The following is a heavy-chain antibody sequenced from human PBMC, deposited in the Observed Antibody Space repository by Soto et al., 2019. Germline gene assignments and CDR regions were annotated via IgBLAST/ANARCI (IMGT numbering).Heavy chain of an antibody. Sequence: GGSLRLSCAASGFSFNTYWMSWVRQAPGKGLEWVANIKQGGSAKYYLDSVKGRFTISRDDAKDSLYLQMNSLRGEDTAVYYCAREEGRCSGGRCKYYFDSWGQGTLVTVSS. CDR3: AREEGRCSGGRCKYYFDS. D-gene: IGHD2-15*01. CDR1: GFSFNTYW. V-gene: IGHV3-7*01. J-gene: IGHJ4*02. CDR2: IKQGGSAK.